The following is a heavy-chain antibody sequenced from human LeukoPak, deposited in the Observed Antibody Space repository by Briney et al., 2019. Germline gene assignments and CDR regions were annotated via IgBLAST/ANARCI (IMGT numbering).Heavy chain of an antibody. CDR3: AREPGSSSLGFDY. Sequence: SETLSLTCTVSGGSISTYYWSWIRQPPEKGMEWIAYIYYSGSTNYNPSLKSRVTISVDTSKNQFSLKLSSVTAADTAVYYCAREPGSSSLGFDYWGQGTLVTVSS. D-gene: IGHD6-6*01. CDR1: GGSISTYY. J-gene: IGHJ4*02. CDR2: IYYSGST. V-gene: IGHV4-59*01.